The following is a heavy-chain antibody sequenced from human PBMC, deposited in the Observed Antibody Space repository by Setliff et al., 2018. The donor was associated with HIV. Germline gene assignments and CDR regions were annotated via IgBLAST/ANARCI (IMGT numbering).Heavy chain of an antibody. CDR1: GGSFSNYY. CDR3: ASRVYYYDSNKVLREEGLDP. D-gene: IGHD3-22*01. Sequence: PSETLSLTCTVYGGSFSNYYTNWIRQPPGKGLEWIGELSPSGTTRSNPSLQSRVPISLDTSNNQFSLKLTSVTAADTAVYFCASRVYYYDSNKVLREEGLDPWGQGTLVTVSS. V-gene: IGHV4-34*01. J-gene: IGHJ5*02. CDR2: LSPSGTT.